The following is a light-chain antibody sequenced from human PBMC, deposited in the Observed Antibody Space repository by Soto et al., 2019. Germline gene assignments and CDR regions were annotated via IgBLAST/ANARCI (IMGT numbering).Light chain of an antibody. CDR3: QQYNSFRA. Sequence: DIQMTQSPSTLSASVGDRVTITCRAIQSISTWLAWYQQKPGKAPKLLIHKASNLETGVPSRFSGSGSGTEFTLTISSLQPDDFATYYCQQYNSFRAFGQGTKVDIK. CDR1: QSISTW. J-gene: IGKJ1*01. CDR2: KAS. V-gene: IGKV1-5*03.